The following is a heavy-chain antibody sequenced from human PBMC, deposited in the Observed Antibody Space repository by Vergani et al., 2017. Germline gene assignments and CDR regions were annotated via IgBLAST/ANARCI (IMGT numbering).Heavy chain of an antibody. D-gene: IGHD3-22*01. Sequence: EVQLVESGGGLVQPGGSLRLSCAASGFTVSSNYMSWVRQAPGKGLEWVSAISGSGGSTYYADSVKGRFTISRDNSKNTLYLQMNSLRAEDTAVYYCWKNDLGTGDSSLWGQGTLVTVSS. V-gene: IGHV3-23*04. CDR1: GFTVSSNY. CDR2: ISGSGGST. CDR3: WKNDLGTGDSSL. J-gene: IGHJ4*02.